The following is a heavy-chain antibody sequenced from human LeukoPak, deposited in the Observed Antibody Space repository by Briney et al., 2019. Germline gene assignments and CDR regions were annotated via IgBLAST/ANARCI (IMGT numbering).Heavy chain of an antibody. Sequence: GSLRLSCAASGFTFSSYAMHWVRQAPGKGRAWWAVISNDGTNNNSADSVRARFPTSRDNPKNPLYLQMTTLRAEDTAVYYCARVWGSYSNYGGQGALVTVPS. J-gene: IGHJ4*02. CDR2: ISNDGTNN. D-gene: IGHD3-16*01. CDR1: GFTFSSYA. CDR3: ARVWGSYSNY. V-gene: IGHV3-30*04.